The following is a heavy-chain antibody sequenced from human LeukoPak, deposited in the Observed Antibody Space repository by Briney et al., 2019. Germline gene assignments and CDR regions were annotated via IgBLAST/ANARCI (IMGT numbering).Heavy chain of an antibody. CDR2: IYPGDSDT. CDR3: ARLSGRYDSSGLDAFDI. J-gene: IGHJ3*02. CDR1: GYSFPTYW. Sequence: GESLKISCKGSGYSFPTYWIGWVRQVPGKGLEWMGIIYPGDSDTRYSPSFQGQVTISADKSISTAYLQWSSLKASDTAMYYCARLSGRYDSSGLDAFDIWGQGTMVTVSS. V-gene: IGHV5-51*01. D-gene: IGHD3-22*01.